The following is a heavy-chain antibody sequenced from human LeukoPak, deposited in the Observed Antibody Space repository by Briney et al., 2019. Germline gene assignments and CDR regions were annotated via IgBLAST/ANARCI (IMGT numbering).Heavy chain of an antibody. CDR3: ARNLIVVVPARSGWFDP. Sequence: SVKVSCKASGGTFSSYAISWVRQAPGQGLEWMGGIIPIFGTANYAQKFQGGVTITADESTSTAYMELSSLRSEDTAVYYCARNLIVVVPARSGWFDPWGQGTLVTVSS. CDR1: GGTFSSYA. D-gene: IGHD2-2*01. V-gene: IGHV1-69*01. J-gene: IGHJ5*02. CDR2: IIPIFGTA.